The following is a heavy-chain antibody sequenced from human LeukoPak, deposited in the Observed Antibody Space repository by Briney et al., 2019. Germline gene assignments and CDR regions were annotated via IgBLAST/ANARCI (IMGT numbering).Heavy chain of an antibody. V-gene: IGHV3-30*14. CDR3: AREWTTVTTFDAFDI. CDR1: GFTFSSYA. D-gene: IGHD4-17*01. Sequence: GGSLRLSCAASGFTFSSYAMHWVRRAPGKGLEWVAVISYDGSNKYYADSVKGRFTISRDNSKNTLYLQMNSLRAEDTAVYYCAREWTTVTTFDAFDIWGQGTMVTVSS. CDR2: ISYDGSNK. J-gene: IGHJ3*02.